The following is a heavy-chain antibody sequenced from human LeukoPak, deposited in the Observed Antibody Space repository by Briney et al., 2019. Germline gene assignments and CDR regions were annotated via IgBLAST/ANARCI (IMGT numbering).Heavy chain of an antibody. CDR2: IYYSGST. CDR3: ARQGRTYCSSTSCYNTVDAFDI. Sequence: PSETLSLTCTVSGGSISSSSYYWGWIRQPPGKGLEWIGSIYYSGSTYYNPSLKSRVTISVDTSKNQFSLKLSSVTAADTAVYYCARQGRTYCSSTSCYNTVDAFDIWGQGTMVTVSS. V-gene: IGHV4-39*01. D-gene: IGHD2-2*01. J-gene: IGHJ3*02. CDR1: GGSISSSSYY.